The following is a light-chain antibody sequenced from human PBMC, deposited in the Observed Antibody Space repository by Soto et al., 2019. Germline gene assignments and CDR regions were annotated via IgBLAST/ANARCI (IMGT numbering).Light chain of an antibody. Sequence: EIVLTQSPGTLSLSPGERATLSCRASQSVGSSYLSWYQQKPGQAPRLLIYDASSRATGIPDRFSGSGSGTDITLTISRLEPEDFAVYYCQQYGSSPFTFGPGTKVDIK. CDR2: DAS. CDR3: QQYGSSPFT. CDR1: QSVGSSY. V-gene: IGKV3-20*01. J-gene: IGKJ3*01.